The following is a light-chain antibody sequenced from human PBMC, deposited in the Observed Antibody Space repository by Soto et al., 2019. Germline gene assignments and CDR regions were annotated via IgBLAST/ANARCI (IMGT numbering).Light chain of an antibody. J-gene: IGKJ5*01. CDR2: AAS. CDR3: QQGYSTPIT. CDR1: QSISSY. Sequence: DIQMTQSPSSLSASLGDRVAITCRASQSISSYLNWYQQKPGKAPKVLIYAASNLQSGVPSRFSGSGSGTDFALTISSLQPEDFAPYYCQQGYSTPITFGQGTRLEIK. V-gene: IGKV1-39*01.